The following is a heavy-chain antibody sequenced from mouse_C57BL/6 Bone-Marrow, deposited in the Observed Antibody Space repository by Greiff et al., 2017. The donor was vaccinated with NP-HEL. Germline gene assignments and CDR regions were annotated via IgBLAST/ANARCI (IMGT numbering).Heavy chain of an antibody. CDR3: ASSLWSRRRGLFAY. CDR2: IYPGSGST. J-gene: IGHJ3*01. CDR1: GYTFTSYW. Sequence: VKLQQPGAELVKPGASVKMSCKASGYTFTSYWITWVKQRPGQGLEWIGDIYPGSGSTNYNEKFKSKATLTVDTSSSTAYMQLSSLTSEVSAVYYCASSLWSRRRGLFAYWGQGTLVTVSA. V-gene: IGHV1-55*01. D-gene: IGHD2-2*01.